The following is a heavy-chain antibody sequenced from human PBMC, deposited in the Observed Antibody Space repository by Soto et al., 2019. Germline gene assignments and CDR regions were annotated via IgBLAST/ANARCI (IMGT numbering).Heavy chain of an antibody. J-gene: IGHJ4*02. Sequence: PGGSLRLSCAASGFSFSENSMKWVRQAPGKGLEWVASISSTSIYIFYADSLKGRFTISRDNAKNSLYLQINSLRAEDTAVYYCARQRGGREGDYWGQGTLVTAPQ. CDR2: ISSTSIYI. CDR1: GFSFSENS. V-gene: IGHV3-21*01. CDR3: ARQRGGREGDY. D-gene: IGHD1-26*01.